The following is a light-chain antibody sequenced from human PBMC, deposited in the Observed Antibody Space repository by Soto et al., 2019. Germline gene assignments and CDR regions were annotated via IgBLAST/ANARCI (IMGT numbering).Light chain of an antibody. J-gene: IGKJ2*01. Sequence: DVVITQSPLSLPVTPGEPASISCRSSQSLLHSNGYHYLDWYLQKPGQSPQLLIYWGSNRAAGIPVRVSCGGSGTDFTLKISRVEAEAVGVYYCMQALHTPRTFGQGTKLEI. CDR1: QSLLHSNGYHY. CDR2: WGS. CDR3: MQALHTPRT. V-gene: IGKV2-28*01.